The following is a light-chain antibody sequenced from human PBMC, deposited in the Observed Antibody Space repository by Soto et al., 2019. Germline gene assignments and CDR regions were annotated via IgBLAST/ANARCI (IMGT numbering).Light chain of an antibody. Sequence: EIVLTKSPDTLSLSPGEGATLTCSASQSVSTNLAWYQQKPGQAPRLLIYGASTRATGVPARFGGSGSGTEFTLTISSLQSEDFALYYCQQYNNRPPITFGQGTRLEI. CDR3: QQYNNRPPIT. CDR1: QSVSTN. CDR2: GAS. J-gene: IGKJ5*01. V-gene: IGKV3-15*01.